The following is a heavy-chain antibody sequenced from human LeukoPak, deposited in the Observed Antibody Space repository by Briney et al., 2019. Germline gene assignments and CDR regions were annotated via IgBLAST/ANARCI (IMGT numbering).Heavy chain of an antibody. CDR3: AKDRRTSGSYPGYMDV. V-gene: IGHV3-23*01. CDR2: ISGNGGNT. D-gene: IGHD3-10*01. Sequence: GGSLRLSCAASGFTFTNYGMSWVRQAPGKGLEWVSAISGNGGNTYYADSVKGRFTISRDNSKNTLYLQMNSLRAEDTAVYYCAKDRRTSGSYPGYMDVWGKGTTVTISS. CDR1: GFTFTNYG. J-gene: IGHJ6*03.